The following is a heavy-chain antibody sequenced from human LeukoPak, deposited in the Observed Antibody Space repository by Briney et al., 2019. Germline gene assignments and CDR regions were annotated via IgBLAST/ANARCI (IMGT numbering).Heavy chain of an antibody. D-gene: IGHD1-26*01. J-gene: IGHJ6*03. CDR2: ISGSGGST. CDR1: GFTFSSYA. Sequence: GGSLRLSCAASGFTFSSYAMRWVRQAPGKGLEWVSAISGSGGSTYYADSVKGRFTISRDNSKNTLYLQMNSLRAEDTAVYYCASFIDYYYYYMDVWGKGTTVTVSS. V-gene: IGHV3-23*01. CDR3: ASFIDYYYYYMDV.